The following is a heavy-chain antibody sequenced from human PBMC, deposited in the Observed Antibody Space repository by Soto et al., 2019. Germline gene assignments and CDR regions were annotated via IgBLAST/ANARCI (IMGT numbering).Heavy chain of an antibody. V-gene: IGHV3-23*01. CDR2: ISGSGGST. D-gene: IGHD3-9*01. Sequence: GGSLRLSCAASGFTFSSYWMSWVRQAPGKGLEWVSAISGSGGSTYYADSVKGRFTISRDNSKNTLYLQMNSLRAEDTAVYYCAKGKQYDILTGYYVFDYWGQGTLVTVSS. J-gene: IGHJ4*02. CDR3: AKGKQYDILTGYYVFDY. CDR1: GFTFSSYW.